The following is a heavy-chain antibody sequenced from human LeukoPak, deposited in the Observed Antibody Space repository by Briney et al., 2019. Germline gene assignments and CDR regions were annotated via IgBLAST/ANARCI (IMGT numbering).Heavy chain of an antibody. Sequence: ASVKVSCKASGYTFTSYAMNWVRQAPGQGLEWMGWINTNTGNPTYAQGFTGRFVFSLDTSVSTAYLQISSLKAEDTAVYYCTTDGSIQQWLVNYYYYMDVWGKGTTVTVSS. D-gene: IGHD6-19*01. CDR3: TTDGSIQQWLVNYYYYMDV. CDR2: INTNTGNP. CDR1: GYTFTSYA. V-gene: IGHV7-4-1*02. J-gene: IGHJ6*03.